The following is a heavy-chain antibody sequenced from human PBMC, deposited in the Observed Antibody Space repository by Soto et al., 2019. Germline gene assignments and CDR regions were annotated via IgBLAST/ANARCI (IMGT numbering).Heavy chain of an antibody. CDR1: GFTFNNYA. Sequence: EAQLLESGGGLVQPGGSLRLSCAASGFTFNNYAMNWVRQAPGKGLEWVSVISDNGDTTHYADSVKGRFTISRDNSKNTLYLQMNSLRAEDTAVYYCAKAPPMSLYSVYWAQGTLVTVSS. CDR2: ISDNGDTT. J-gene: IGHJ4*02. D-gene: IGHD3-10*02. V-gene: IGHV3-23*01. CDR3: AKAPPMSLYSVY.